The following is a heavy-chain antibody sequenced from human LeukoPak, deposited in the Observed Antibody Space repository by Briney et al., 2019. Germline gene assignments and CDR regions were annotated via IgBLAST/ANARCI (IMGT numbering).Heavy chain of an antibody. Sequence: GASVKVSCKASGYTFTSYGISWVRQAPGQGLEGMGWISAYNGNTNYAQKLQGRVTMTTDTSTSTAYMELRSLRSDDTAVYYCARGYSSTLGYYYMDVWGKGTTVTVSS. J-gene: IGHJ6*03. CDR1: GYTFTSYG. CDR2: ISAYNGNT. V-gene: IGHV1-18*01. CDR3: ARGYSSTLGYYYMDV. D-gene: IGHD6-13*01.